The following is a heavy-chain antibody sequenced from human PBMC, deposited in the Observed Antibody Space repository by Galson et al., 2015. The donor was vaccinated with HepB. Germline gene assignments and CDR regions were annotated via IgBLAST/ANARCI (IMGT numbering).Heavy chain of an antibody. CDR2: INHSGST. CDR3: ARGRESVPAAAFDI. V-gene: IGHV4-34*01. Sequence: ETLSLTCAVYGGSFSGYYWSWIRQPPGKGLEWIGEINHSGSTNYNPSLKSRVTISVDTSKNQFSLKLSSVTAADTAVYYCARGRESVPAAAFDIWGQGTMVTVSS. CDR1: GGSFSGYY. J-gene: IGHJ3*02. D-gene: IGHD2-2*01.